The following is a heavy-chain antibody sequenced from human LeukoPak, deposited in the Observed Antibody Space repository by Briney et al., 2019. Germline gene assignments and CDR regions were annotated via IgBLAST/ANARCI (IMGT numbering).Heavy chain of an antibody. CDR3: VKGLVQTTMSYSVDY. CDR2: ISNDGSNK. CDR1: GFTFSSYG. V-gene: IGHV3-30*18. J-gene: IGHJ4*02. D-gene: IGHD1-1*01. Sequence: GGSLRLSCAASGFTFSSYGIHWVRQAPGKGLEWVAVISNDGSNKYYADSVKGRFTISRDNSKNTVYLQMNSLRAEDTAVYYCVKGLVQTTMSYSVDYWGQGALVTVSS.